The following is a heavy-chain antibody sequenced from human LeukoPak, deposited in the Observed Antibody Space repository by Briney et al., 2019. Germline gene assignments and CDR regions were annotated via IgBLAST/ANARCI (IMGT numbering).Heavy chain of an antibody. D-gene: IGHD6-19*01. CDR2: ISGGGSST. J-gene: IGHJ4*02. Sequence: HPGGSLRLSCADSGFTFSTYVMSWVRQAPGKGLKWISTISGGGSSTYYADSVKGRFTISRDNSKNTLYLQMNSLRAGDTAVYYCAKRESSGKYFDYWGQGTLVTVSS. CDR3: AKRESSGKYFDY. CDR1: GFTFSTYV. V-gene: IGHV3-23*01.